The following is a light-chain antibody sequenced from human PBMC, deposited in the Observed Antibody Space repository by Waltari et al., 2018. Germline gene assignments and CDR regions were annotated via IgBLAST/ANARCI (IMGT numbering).Light chain of an antibody. V-gene: IGKV1-39*01. CDR3: QQSYSTPYT. CDR1: QSISNY. Sequence: DIQMTQSPSSLSASVGDRVTITCRASQSISNYLQWYQQKPGKAPKLLIYSASTLQSGVPSSFSGSGSGTDFTLTINSLQPEDFATYFCQQSYSTPYTFGQGTKLEIK. J-gene: IGKJ2*01. CDR2: SAS.